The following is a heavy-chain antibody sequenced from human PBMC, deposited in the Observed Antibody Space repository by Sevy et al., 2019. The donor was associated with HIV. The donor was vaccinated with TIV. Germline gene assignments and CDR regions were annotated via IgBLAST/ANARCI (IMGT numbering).Heavy chain of an antibody. J-gene: IGHJ4*02. Sequence: GGSLRLSCEASGFTLSSYTMNWVRQSPEKGLEWVATFDRTDITHYADSVKGRFIISRDTAKNSRFLQMNSLRDDDTAMYFCVRDERAIASHFDYWGQGTLVTVSS. CDR1: GFTLSSYT. V-gene: IGHV3-48*02. CDR2: FDRTDIT. CDR3: VRDERAIASHFDY. D-gene: IGHD2-21*01.